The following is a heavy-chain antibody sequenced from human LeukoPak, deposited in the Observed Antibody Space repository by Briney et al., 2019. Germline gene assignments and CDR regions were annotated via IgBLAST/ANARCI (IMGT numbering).Heavy chain of an antibody. D-gene: IGHD3/OR15-3a*01. V-gene: IGHV3-48*03. CDR3: ARGVPTGYYTSCYDY. CDR1: GLNCSDSE. J-gene: IGHJ4*02. CDR2: ISSSGTTI. Sequence: GGSLRVSCAASGLNCSDSEMNWVRQAPGKGLGWVSYISSSGTTIYYADSVKGRFTISRDNAKNSLYLQMNSLRAEDTAVYYCARGVPTGYYTSCYDYWGQGTLVTVSS.